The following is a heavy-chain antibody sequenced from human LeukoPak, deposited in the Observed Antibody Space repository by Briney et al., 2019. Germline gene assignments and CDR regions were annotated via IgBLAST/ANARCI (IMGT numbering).Heavy chain of an antibody. CDR2: ISGSGGST. J-gene: IGHJ6*02. CDR1: GFTFSSYV. Sequence: GGSLRLSCAASGFTFSSYVMSWVRQAPGKGLEWVSAISGSGGSTYYADSVKGRFTISRDNSKNTLYLQMNSLRAEDTAVYYCAKDGSCSSTSCYFFYYGMDVWGQGTTVTVSS. D-gene: IGHD2-2*01. V-gene: IGHV3-23*01. CDR3: AKDGSCSSTSCYFFYYGMDV.